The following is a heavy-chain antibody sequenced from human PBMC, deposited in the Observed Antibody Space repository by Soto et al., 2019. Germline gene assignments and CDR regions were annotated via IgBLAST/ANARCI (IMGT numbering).Heavy chain of an antibody. CDR2: ISGSGGST. D-gene: IGHD3-3*01. CDR3: AKGLRQEGFWSGYYAPVLGMDV. Sequence: HPGGSLRLSCAASGFTFSSYAMSWVRQAPGKGLEWVSAISGSGGSTYYADSVKGRFTMSRDNSKNTLYLQMNSLRAEDTAVYYCAKGLRQEGFWSGYYAPVLGMDVWGQGTTFTVSS. V-gene: IGHV3-23*01. J-gene: IGHJ6*02. CDR1: GFTFSSYA.